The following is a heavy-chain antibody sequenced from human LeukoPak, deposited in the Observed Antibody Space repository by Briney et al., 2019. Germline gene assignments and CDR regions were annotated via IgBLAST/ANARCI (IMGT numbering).Heavy chain of an antibody. CDR1: GFTVSSNY. Sequence: GGSLRLSCAASGFTVSSNYMSWVRQAPGKGLEWVSVIYSGGSTYYADSVKGRFTISRDNSKNTLYLQMNSLRAEDTAVYYCARGWYNWNYYYYYGIDVWGQGTTVTVSS. J-gene: IGHJ6*02. CDR2: IYSGGST. V-gene: IGHV3-66*01. CDR3: ARGWYNWNYYYYYGIDV. D-gene: IGHD1-20*01.